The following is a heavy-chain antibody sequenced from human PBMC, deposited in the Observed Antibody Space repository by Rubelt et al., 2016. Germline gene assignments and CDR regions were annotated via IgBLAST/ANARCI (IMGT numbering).Heavy chain of an antibody. V-gene: IGHV3-23*01. CDR2: ISGSAGRT. CDR1: GFTFSSYA. Sequence: GQLLESGGGLVQPGGSLRLSCAASGFTFSSYAMSWVRQAPGKGLEWVSVISGSAGRTNNADSVKGRFTISRDNSKNTLYLQMNSLRAEDTAMYFCATLRDTYGNFDQWGQGTLVTV. CDR3: ATLRDTYGNFDQ. J-gene: IGHJ4*02. D-gene: IGHD3-10*01.